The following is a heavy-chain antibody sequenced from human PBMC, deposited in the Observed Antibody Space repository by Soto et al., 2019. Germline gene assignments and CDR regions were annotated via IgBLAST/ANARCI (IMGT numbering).Heavy chain of an antibody. V-gene: IGHV1-69*01. CDR2: IIPIFGTA. D-gene: IGHD3-22*01. CDR3: ARVHYYDSSGYIPPRHPHAFEI. J-gene: IGHJ3*02. CDR1: GGTFSSYA. Sequence: QVQLVQSGAEVKKPGSSVKVSCKASGGTFSSYAISWVRQAPGQGLEWMGGIIPIFGTANYAQKFQGRVPISSDESTSTAYIGLSSLRSEDTAVYYCARVHYYDSSGYIPPRHPHAFEIWGRGTMVTVSS.